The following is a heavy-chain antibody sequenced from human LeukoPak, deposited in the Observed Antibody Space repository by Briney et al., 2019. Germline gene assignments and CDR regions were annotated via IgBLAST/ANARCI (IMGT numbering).Heavy chain of an antibody. D-gene: IGHD3-22*01. CDR3: ARGLIHYYDSSGFDP. V-gene: IGHV1-69*05. Sequence: ASVKVSCKASGGTFSSYAISWVRQAPGQGLEWMGGIIPIFGTANYAQKIQGRVTITTDESTSTAYMELSSLRSEDTAVYYCARGLIHYYDSSGFDPWGQGTLVTVSS. CDR2: IIPIFGTA. J-gene: IGHJ5*02. CDR1: GGTFSSYA.